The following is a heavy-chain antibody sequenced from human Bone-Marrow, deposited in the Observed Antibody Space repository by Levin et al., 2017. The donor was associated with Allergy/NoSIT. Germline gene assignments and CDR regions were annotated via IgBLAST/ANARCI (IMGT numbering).Heavy chain of an antibody. V-gene: IGHV3-74*01. CDR3: ARDKPHNWFDP. J-gene: IGHJ5*02. Sequence: PGGSLRLSCEASGFTFSNYWIHWVRQVPGEGLVWVSRINTDGSDGVYADSVKGRFTISRDNAKNTVYLEMNSLRAEDTAVYYGARDKPHNWFDPWGQGTLVTVSS. CDR2: INTDGSDG. CDR1: GFTFSNYW.